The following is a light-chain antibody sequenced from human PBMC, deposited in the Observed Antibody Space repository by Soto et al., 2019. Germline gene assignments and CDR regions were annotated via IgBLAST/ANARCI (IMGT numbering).Light chain of an antibody. CDR1: QIGSKI. CDR2: DAS. Sequence: SYELTQPPSVSVASGQTARITCGGDQIGSKIVHWYRQRPGQAPVAVVFDASDRPSGIPGRISASRSGDTATLTISRVDAGDEADYYCQVWASTDEFFVFGSGTKVTVL. V-gene: IGLV3-21*02. J-gene: IGLJ1*01. CDR3: QVWASTDEFFV.